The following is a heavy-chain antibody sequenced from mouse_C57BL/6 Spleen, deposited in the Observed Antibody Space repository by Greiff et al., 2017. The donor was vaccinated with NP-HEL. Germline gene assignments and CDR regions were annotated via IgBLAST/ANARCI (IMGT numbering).Heavy chain of an antibody. Sequence: VQLQQSGPELVKPGASVKISCKASGYSFTDYNMNWVKQSHGKSLEWIGVINPNYGTTSYNQKFKGKATLTVDQSSSTAYMQLHSLTSEDSAVYYCARNRRGYDGPLWYFDVWGTGTTGTVSS. CDR3: ARNRRGYDGPLWYFDV. J-gene: IGHJ1*03. CDR2: INPNYGTT. V-gene: IGHV1-39*01. D-gene: IGHD2-3*01. CDR1: GYSFTDYN.